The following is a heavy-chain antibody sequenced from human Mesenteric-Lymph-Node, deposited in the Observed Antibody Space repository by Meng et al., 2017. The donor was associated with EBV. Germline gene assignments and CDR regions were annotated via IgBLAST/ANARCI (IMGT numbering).Heavy chain of an antibody. Sequence: QVQLIQYGAEVKKPXSPVKGSAKASGGTFSSYAISWVRQAPGQGLEWMGGVIPIFGTANYAQKFQGRVTITADESTSTAYMELSSLRSEDTAVYYCAREAYSSGWYVPDYWGQGTLVTVSS. CDR1: GGTFSSYA. D-gene: IGHD6-19*01. J-gene: IGHJ4*02. CDR3: AREAYSSGWYVPDY. V-gene: IGHV1-69*01. CDR2: VIPIFGTA.